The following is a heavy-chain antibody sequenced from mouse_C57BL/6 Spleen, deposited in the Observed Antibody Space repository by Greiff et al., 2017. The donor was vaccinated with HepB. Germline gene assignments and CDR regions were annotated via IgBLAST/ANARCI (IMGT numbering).Heavy chain of an antibody. CDR2: IYPRSGNT. V-gene: IGHV1-81*01. Sequence: QVHVKQSGAELARPGASVKLSCKASGYTFTSYGISWVKQRTGQGLEWIGEIYPRSGNTYYNEKFKGKATLTADKSSSTAYMELRSLTSEDSAVYFCAREFITTVADYWGQGTTLTVSS. D-gene: IGHD1-1*01. J-gene: IGHJ2*01. CDR3: AREFITTVADY. CDR1: GYTFTSYG.